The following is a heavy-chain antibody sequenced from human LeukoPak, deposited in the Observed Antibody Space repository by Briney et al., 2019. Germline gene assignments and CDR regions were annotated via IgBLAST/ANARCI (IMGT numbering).Heavy chain of an antibody. D-gene: IGHD5-18*01. CDR2: ISGSGGST. Sequence: PGGSLRLSCAASGFTFSSCAMSWVRQAPGKGLEWVSAISGSGGSTYYADSVKGRFTISRDNSKNTLYLQMNSLRAEDTAVYYCAKGQSRYSYGYYFDYWGQGTLVTVSS. V-gene: IGHV3-23*01. CDR1: GFTFSSCA. J-gene: IGHJ4*02. CDR3: AKGQSRYSYGYYFDY.